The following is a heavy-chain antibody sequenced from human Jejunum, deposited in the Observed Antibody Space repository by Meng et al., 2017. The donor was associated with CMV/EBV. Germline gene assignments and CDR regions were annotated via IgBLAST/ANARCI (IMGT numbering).Heavy chain of an antibody. J-gene: IGHJ1*01. D-gene: IGHD2-8*02. CDR2: IYSSGTT. CDR1: DGSISSGHYY. V-gene: IGHV4-61*02. CDR3: AREEGVTDCTGERCYNFDYLQT. Sequence: QVQRQESGPGLVKPSQTLSLTCAVSDGSISSGHYYWSWIRQPAGKGLEWIGRIYSSGTTNYSPSLKSRVVMSVDTSKKQFSLKLTSVTAADTGVYYCAREEGVTDCTGERCYNFDYLQTWGKGTLVTVSS.